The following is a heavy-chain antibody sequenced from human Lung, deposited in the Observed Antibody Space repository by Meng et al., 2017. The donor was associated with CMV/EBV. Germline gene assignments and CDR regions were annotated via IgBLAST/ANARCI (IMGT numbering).Heavy chain of an antibody. Sequence: GEXXKISCAASGFTFSSYWMSWVRQAPGKGLEWVANIKQDGSEKYYVDSVKGRFTISRDNAKNSLYLQMNSLRAEDTAVYYCARPVPAYDFWSGYYPYYYYYGMDVWGQGXTVTVSS. D-gene: IGHD3-3*01. J-gene: IGHJ6*02. CDR1: GFTFSSYW. CDR3: ARPVPAYDFWSGYYPYYYYYGMDV. V-gene: IGHV3-7*01. CDR2: IKQDGSEK.